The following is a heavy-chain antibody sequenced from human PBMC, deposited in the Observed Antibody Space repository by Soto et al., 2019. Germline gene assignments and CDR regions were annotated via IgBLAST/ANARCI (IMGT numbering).Heavy chain of an antibody. J-gene: IGHJ4*01. CDR1: GFSFKNAG. Sequence: EVELVESGGGLVKPGGSLTFSCAPPGFSFKNAGRNWVRQAQGKGLEWVGRIKNKNEGGTTDYAAFVKGRFTISRDASENTLYLHMNGLKTEDTGVYFCTGLWFGEIYNYWGQGSLVTVSS. D-gene: IGHD3-10*01. CDR2: IKNKNEGGTT. CDR3: TGLWFGEIYNY. V-gene: IGHV3-15*07.